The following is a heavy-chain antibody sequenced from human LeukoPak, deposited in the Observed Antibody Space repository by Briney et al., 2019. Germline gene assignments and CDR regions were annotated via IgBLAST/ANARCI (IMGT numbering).Heavy chain of an antibody. Sequence: SETLSLTCAVYGGSFSGYYWSWIRQPPGKGLEWIGEINHSGSTNYNPSLKSRVTISVDTSKNQFSLKLSSVTAADTAVYYCARGGPFFGVRYYYGMDVWGQGTTVTVSS. J-gene: IGHJ6*02. CDR1: GGSFSGYY. CDR2: INHSGST. CDR3: ARGGPFFGVRYYYGMDV. V-gene: IGHV4-34*01. D-gene: IGHD3-16*01.